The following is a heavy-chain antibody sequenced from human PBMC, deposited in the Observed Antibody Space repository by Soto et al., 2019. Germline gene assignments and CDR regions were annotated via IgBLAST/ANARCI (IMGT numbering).Heavy chain of an antibody. D-gene: IGHD2-2*01. CDR2: ISPYNGNT. CDR1: GYSFASYG. Sequence: GASVKVSCKAFGYSFASYGISWGRQAPGQGLEWMGWISPYNGNTNYAQKLQGRVTMTTDTSTSIAYMELRSLRSDDTAVSSPASQHLLVPAVTPHFFPWG. V-gene: IGHV1-18*04. CDR3: ASQHLLVPAVTPHFFP. J-gene: IGHJ5*02.